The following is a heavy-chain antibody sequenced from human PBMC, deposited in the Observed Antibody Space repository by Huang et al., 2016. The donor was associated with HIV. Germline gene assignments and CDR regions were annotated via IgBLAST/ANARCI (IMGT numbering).Heavy chain of an antibody. D-gene: IGHD3-16*01. Sequence: QVQLEQSGPAVRKPGSSVKVSCQASGGSFSDQIISWVRQAPGQGFEWMGGISPWLRAPAYAQEFKGRVTRTAEESTATSYMELNSLTSEDTAVYYCAMSLRYQYDSRSYWGRYFDYWGQGTLVTVSS. CDR1: GGSFSDQI. CDR2: ISPWLRAP. V-gene: IGHV1-69*01. CDR3: AMSLRYQYDSRSYWGRYFDY. J-gene: IGHJ4*02.